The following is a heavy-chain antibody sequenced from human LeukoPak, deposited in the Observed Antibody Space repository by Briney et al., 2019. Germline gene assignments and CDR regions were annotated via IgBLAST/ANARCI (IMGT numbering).Heavy chain of an antibody. CDR2: ISSSSSYI. CDR3: ARDMQQLPGDYYYGMDV. D-gene: IGHD6-13*01. CDR1: GFTFSSYS. Sequence: GGSLRLSCAASGFTFSSYSMNWVRQAPGKGLEWVSSISSSSSYIYYADSVKGRFTISRDNAKNSLYLQMNSLRAEDTAVYYRARDMQQLPGDYYYGMDVWGQGTTVTVSS. V-gene: IGHV3-21*01. J-gene: IGHJ6*02.